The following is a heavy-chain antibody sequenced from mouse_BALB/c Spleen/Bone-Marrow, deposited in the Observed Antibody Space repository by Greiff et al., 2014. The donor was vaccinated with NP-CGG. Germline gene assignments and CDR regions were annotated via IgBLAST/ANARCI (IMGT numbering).Heavy chain of an antibody. Sequence: VQLQQSGPELVKPGASVKISGRASGYAFSSSWMNWVKQRPGQGLERIGRIYPGDGDTNYNGNFKGKATLTADKSSSTAYMQLSSLTSVDSAVYFCARTYGSSYFVYWGQGTLVTVSA. CDR3: ARTYGSSYFVY. J-gene: IGHJ3*01. V-gene: IGHV1-82*01. D-gene: IGHD1-1*01. CDR1: GYAFSSSW. CDR2: IYPGDGDT.